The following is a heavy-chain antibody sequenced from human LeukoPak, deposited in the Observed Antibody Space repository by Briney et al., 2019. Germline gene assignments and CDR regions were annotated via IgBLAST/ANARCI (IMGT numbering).Heavy chain of an antibody. J-gene: IGHJ4*02. Sequence: PGGSLRLSCAASGFTFSDYYMSWIRQAPGKGLEWVSYISSSSGYTNYADSVKGRFTISRDNAENSLYLQMNSLRAEDTAVYYCARSSTMVRGVINPFDYWGQGTLVTVSS. V-gene: IGHV3-11*06. CDR2: ISSSSGYT. CDR1: GFTFSDYY. CDR3: ARSSTMVRGVINPFDY. D-gene: IGHD3-10*01.